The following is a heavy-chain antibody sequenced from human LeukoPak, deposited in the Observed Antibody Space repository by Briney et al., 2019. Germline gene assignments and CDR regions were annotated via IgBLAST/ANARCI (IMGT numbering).Heavy chain of an antibody. CDR3: AKDSEGSGWYQEVFDY. CDR2: ISGSGGST. Sequence: GGSLRLSCAASGFTFSSYAMSWVRQAPGKGQEWVSAISGSGGSTYYADSVKGRFTISRDNSKNTLYLQMNSLRAEDTAIYYCAKDSEGSGWYQEVFDYWGQGTLVTVSS. CDR1: GFTFSSYA. V-gene: IGHV3-23*01. D-gene: IGHD6-19*01. J-gene: IGHJ4*02.